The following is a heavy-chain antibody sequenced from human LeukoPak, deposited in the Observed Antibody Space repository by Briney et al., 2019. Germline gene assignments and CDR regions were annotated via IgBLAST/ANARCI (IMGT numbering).Heavy chain of an antibody. J-gene: IGHJ4*02. CDR2: IYYSGST. D-gene: IGHD6-13*01. CDR1: GGSISSGGYS. Sequence: SETLSLTCTVSGGSISSGGYSWSWIRQHPGKGLEWIGYIYYSGSTYYNPSLKSRVTISVDTSKNQFSLKLSSVTAADTAVYYCARPGLSSPFDYWGQGTLVTVSS. V-gene: IGHV4-31*03. CDR3: ARPGLSSPFDY.